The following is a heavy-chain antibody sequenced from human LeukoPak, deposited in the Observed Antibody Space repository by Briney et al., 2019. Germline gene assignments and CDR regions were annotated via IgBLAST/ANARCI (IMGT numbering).Heavy chain of an antibody. CDR2: IYYSGST. J-gene: IGHJ4*02. Sequence: SETLSLTCIVSGGSISSYFWSWIRQPPGKGLEWIGYIYYSGSTNYNPSLKRRVTISVDTSKNQFALKLSTVTAADTAVYYSARDGYYYNSGFDYWGQGTRVTVPS. CDR1: GGSISSYF. D-gene: IGHD3-22*01. CDR3: ARDGYYYNSGFDY. V-gene: IGHV4-59*01.